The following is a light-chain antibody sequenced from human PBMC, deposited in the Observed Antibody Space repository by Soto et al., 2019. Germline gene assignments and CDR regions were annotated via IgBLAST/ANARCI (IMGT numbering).Light chain of an antibody. V-gene: IGKV3-15*01. CDR1: QGVSSN. J-gene: IGKJ5*01. CDR2: AAS. CDR3: QKYGSSSIT. Sequence: EIVMTQSPATLSVSPGERATLSCRASQGVSSNLAWYQQKPGQAPRLLIYAASTRAPGVPARFSGSGSGTAFTLTISGLQSEDFAVYYCQKYGSSSITFGQGTRLEIK.